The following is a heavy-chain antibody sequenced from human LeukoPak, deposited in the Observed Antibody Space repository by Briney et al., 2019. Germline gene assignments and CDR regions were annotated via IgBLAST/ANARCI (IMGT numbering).Heavy chain of an antibody. Sequence: GGSLRLSCAASGFTFSNAWMSWVRQAPGKGLEWVGRIISKTDGGTTDYAAPVKGRFTISRDDSKNTLYLQMNSLKTEDTAVYYCTTAPGIAVAGTFPRFDYWGQGTLVTVSS. CDR3: TTAPGIAVAGTFPRFDY. J-gene: IGHJ4*02. CDR2: IISKTDGGTT. V-gene: IGHV3-15*01. D-gene: IGHD6-19*01. CDR1: GFTFSNAW.